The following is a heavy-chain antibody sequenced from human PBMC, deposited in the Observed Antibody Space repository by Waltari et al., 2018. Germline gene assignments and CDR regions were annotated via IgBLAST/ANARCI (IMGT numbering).Heavy chain of an antibody. Sequence: EVQLVESGGGLVKPGGSLRLSCAASVFTFSSYTMNWVRQAPGKGLEWVSSITSGSSYIYYADSLKGRFTISRDNAKNSLYLQMNSLRAEDTAVYYCARDQGYYDFVNWGQGTLVTVSS. CDR1: VFTFSSYT. CDR3: ARDQGYYDFVN. D-gene: IGHD3-3*01. V-gene: IGHV3-21*01. J-gene: IGHJ4*02. CDR2: ITSGSSYI.